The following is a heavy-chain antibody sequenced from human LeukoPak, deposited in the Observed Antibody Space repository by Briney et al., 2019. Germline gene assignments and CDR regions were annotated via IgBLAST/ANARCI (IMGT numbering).Heavy chain of an antibody. Sequence: SETLSLTCTVSGGSISSYYWSWIRQPPGKGLEWIGYIYYSGSTNYNPSLKSRVTISVDTSKNQFSLKLSSVTAADTAVYYCARSQTSNYYGSGSWVNYFDYWGQGTLVTVSS. J-gene: IGHJ4*02. CDR3: ARSQTSNYYGSGSWVNYFDY. V-gene: IGHV4-59*08. D-gene: IGHD3-10*01. CDR2: IYYSGST. CDR1: GGSISSYY.